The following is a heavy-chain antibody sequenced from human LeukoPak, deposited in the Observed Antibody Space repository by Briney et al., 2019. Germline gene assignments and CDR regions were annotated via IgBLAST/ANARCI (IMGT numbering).Heavy chain of an antibody. V-gene: IGHV4-61*01. CDR2: IYYSGST. D-gene: IGHD6-19*01. CDR3: ARDDDGWYNY. Sequence: SSETLSLTCTVSGGSVSSGSYYWSWIRQPPGKGLEWIGYIYYSGSTNYNPSLKSRVTISVDTSKNQFSLKLSSVTAADTAVYYCARDDDGWYNYWGQGTLVTVSS. CDR1: GGSVSSGSYY. J-gene: IGHJ4*02.